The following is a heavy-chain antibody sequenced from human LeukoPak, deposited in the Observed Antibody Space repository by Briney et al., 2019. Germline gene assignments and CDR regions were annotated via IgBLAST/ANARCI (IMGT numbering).Heavy chain of an antibody. CDR2: IYTGDSDT. CDR1: GYSFTRYW. V-gene: IGHV5-51*01. Sequence: GESLKISCKGSGYSFTRYWIGWVRQMPGEGLERMGIIYTGDSDTIYSPSFQGQVTISAVKSISTAYLQWSSLKASDTAMYYCARLSGYCSRTSCYGLDYWGQGTLVTVSS. D-gene: IGHD2-2*01. J-gene: IGHJ4*02. CDR3: ARLSGYCSRTSCYGLDY.